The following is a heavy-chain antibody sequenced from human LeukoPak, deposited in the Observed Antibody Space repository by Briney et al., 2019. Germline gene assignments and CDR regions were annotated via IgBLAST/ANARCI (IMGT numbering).Heavy chain of an antibody. V-gene: IGHV3-23*01. Sequence: PGGSLRLSCAGSGFTFSTYAMSWVRQAPGKGLEWVSAISDTGGTTYDADSVKGRFTISRDNSKSTLYLQMNNPRAEDTAVYYCAKDTSIGRYCTNGVCSPFDYWGQGTLVTVSS. CDR1: GFTFSTYA. CDR2: ISDTGGTT. J-gene: IGHJ4*02. D-gene: IGHD2-8*01. CDR3: AKDTSIGRYCTNGVCSPFDY.